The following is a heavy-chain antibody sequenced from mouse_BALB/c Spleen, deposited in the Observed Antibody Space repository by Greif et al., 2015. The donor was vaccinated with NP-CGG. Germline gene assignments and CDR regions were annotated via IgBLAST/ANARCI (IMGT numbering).Heavy chain of an antibody. CDR1: GYAFSSYW. V-gene: IGHV1-80*01. J-gene: IGHJ2*01. Sequence: QVQLQQSGAELVRPGSSVKISCKASGYAFSSYWMNWVKQRPGQGLEWIGQIYPGDGDTNYNGKFKGKATLTADKSSSTAYMQVSSRASEDSAVYFCARKDGSSPSFDYWGQGTTLTVSS. D-gene: IGHD1-1*01. CDR2: IYPGDGDT. CDR3: ARKDGSSPSFDY.